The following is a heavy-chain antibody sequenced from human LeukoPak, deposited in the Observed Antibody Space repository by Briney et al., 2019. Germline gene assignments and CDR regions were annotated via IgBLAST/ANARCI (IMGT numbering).Heavy chain of an antibody. D-gene: IGHD6-19*01. CDR1: GFTFSSYA. CDR2: ISGSGGST. CDR3: AKDGQWLVYFDY. J-gene: IGHJ4*02. Sequence: GGSLRLSCAASGFTFSSYAMSWVRQAPGKGLEWVSAISGSGGSTYYADSVKGRFTVSRDNSKNTLYLQMNSLRAEDTAVYYCAKDGQWLVYFDYWGQGTLVTVSS. V-gene: IGHV3-23*01.